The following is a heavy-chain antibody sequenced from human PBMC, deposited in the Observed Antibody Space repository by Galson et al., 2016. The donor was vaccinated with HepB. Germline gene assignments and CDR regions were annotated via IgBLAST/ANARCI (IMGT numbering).Heavy chain of an antibody. Sequence: SLRLSCAASGFTFSDHAMHWVRRAPGKGLDYVSAISGNGDNTHYADSVRGRFTISRDNSKNTLYLQMSSLRAEDAAIYYCAKHRLGYCDSGSPFDYWGQGTLVTVSS. CDR3: AKHRLGYCDSGSPFDY. CDR1: GFTFSDHA. D-gene: IGHD3-10*01. CDR2: ISGNGDNT. J-gene: IGHJ4*02. V-gene: IGHV3-64D*08.